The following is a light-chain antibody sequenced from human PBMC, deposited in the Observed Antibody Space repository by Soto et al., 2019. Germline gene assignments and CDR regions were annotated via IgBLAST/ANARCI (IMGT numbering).Light chain of an antibody. CDR3: TSYTSSSTYV. J-gene: IGLJ1*01. Sequence: VLTQPSSLSGAPGQAITISCPGTSRDVGGHNSVSWYQQHPGKAPKLMIYNVSNRPSEVSNRFSGSKSGNTASLTISGLLAEDEADYYCTSYTSSSTYVFGAGTKVTVL. CDR2: NVS. CDR1: SRDVGGHNS. V-gene: IGLV2-14*01.